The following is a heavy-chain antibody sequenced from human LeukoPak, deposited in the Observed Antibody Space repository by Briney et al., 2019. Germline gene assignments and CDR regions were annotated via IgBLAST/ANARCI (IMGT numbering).Heavy chain of an antibody. CDR2: IIPIFGTA. Sequence: VASVKVSCKASGGTFSSYAISWVRQAPGQGLEWMGGIIPIFGTANYAQKFQGRVTITTDESTSPAYMELSRLRSEDTAVYYCARDNSGSYSFDYWGQGTLVTVSS. CDR3: ARDNSGSYSFDY. J-gene: IGHJ4*02. V-gene: IGHV1-69*05. D-gene: IGHD1-26*01. CDR1: GGTFSSYA.